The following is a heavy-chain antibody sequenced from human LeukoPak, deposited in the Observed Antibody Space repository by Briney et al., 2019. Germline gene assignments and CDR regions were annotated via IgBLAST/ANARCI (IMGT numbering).Heavy chain of an antibody. D-gene: IGHD6-6*01. Sequence: PSETLPHTRTVSGGSISSYYWSWIRQPPGKGLEWIGYIYYTGTTNYNPSLKSRGTISVDTSKNQFSLKLSSVTAADTAVYYCAREGASSSSDWLLLWAPGTLVTVSS. CDR1: GGSISSYY. V-gene: IGHV4-59*01. CDR2: IYYTGTT. CDR3: AREGASSSSDWLLL. J-gene: IGHJ5*02.